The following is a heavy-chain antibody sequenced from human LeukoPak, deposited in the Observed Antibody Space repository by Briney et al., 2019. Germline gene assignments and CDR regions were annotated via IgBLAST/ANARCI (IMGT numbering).Heavy chain of an antibody. V-gene: IGHV3-23*01. CDR2: ISGSGSGGST. J-gene: IGHJ4*02. CDR3: ARAAHSSSWYYRTATY. Sequence: GGSLRLSCAASGFTFSSSAMSWVRQTPGKALEWVSSISGSGSGGSTYYADSVKGRFTISRDNSKNTLYLQMNSLRAEDTAVYYCARAAHSSSWYYRTATYWGQGTLVTVSS. D-gene: IGHD6-13*01. CDR1: GFTFSSSA.